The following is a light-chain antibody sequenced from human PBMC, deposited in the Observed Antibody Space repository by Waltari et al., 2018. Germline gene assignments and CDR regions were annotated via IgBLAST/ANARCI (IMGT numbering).Light chain of an antibody. Sequence: QSVLTQPPSVSATPGQRVTISCSGSVSNIGSTYVYWYQQFSGTAPKLLIYRNELRPSGLPERISGSKSGTSASLAISGLRSEDEAVYFCAAWDDSLSGVIFGGGTKLTVL. CDR3: AAWDDSLSGVI. J-gene: IGLJ2*01. CDR2: RNE. CDR1: VSNIGSTY. V-gene: IGLV1-47*01.